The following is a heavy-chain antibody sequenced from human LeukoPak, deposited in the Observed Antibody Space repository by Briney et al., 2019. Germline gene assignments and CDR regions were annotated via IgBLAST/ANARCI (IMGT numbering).Heavy chain of an antibody. Sequence: ASVKVSCKASGYTFTGYYMHWVRQAPGQGLEWMGWINPNSGGTNYAQKFQGRVTMTRDTSISTAYVELSRLRSDDTAVYYCARAYYDSSGYLLDYWGQGTLVTVSS. J-gene: IGHJ4*02. CDR1: GYTFTGYY. CDR3: ARAYYDSSGYLLDY. CDR2: INPNSGGT. V-gene: IGHV1-2*02. D-gene: IGHD3-22*01.